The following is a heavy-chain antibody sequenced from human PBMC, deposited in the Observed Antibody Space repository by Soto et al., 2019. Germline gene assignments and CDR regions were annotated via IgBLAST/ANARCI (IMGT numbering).Heavy chain of an antibody. V-gene: IGHV3-33*01. Sequence: GGSLRLSCAASGFTFSSYGMHWVRQAPGKGLEWVAVIWYDGSNKYYADSVKGRFTISRDNSKNTLYLQMNSLRAEDTAVYYCARVGYDSILPGTSGVRDVGGQGPTFTVSS. D-gene: IGHD3-22*01. CDR2: IWYDGSNK. J-gene: IGHJ6*02. CDR1: GFTFSSYG. CDR3: ARVGYDSILPGTSGVRDV.